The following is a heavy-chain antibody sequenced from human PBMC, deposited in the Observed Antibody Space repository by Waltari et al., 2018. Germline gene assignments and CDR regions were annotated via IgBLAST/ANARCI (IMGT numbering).Heavy chain of an antibody. CDR2: IHPNRGDT. CDR3: ARSYQSGSYWDY. D-gene: IGHD1-26*01. J-gene: IGHJ4*02. CDR1: GYSFTTYY. V-gene: IGHV1-2*02. Sequence: QVQLVQSGAEVKQPGPSATVLYKALGYSFTTYYMHWVRQARGQGLAWMGWIHPNRGDTYYAQKFQGRVTMTRDTSITTAFMDLSRLRSDDTAVYYCARSYQSGSYWDYWGQGTLVTVSS.